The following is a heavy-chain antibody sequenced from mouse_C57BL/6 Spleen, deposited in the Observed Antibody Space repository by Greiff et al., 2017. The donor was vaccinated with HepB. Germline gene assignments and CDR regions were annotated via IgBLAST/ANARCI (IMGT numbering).Heavy chain of an antibody. CDR3: ARDSNSCAMDY. CDR1: GFTFSDFY. Sequence: EVMLVESGGGLVQSGRSLRLSCATSGFTFSDFYMEWVRQAPGKGLEWIAASRNKANDYTTEYSASVKGRFIVSRDTSQSILYLQMNALRAEDTAIYYCARDSNSCAMDYWGQGTSVTVSS. D-gene: IGHD2-5*01. V-gene: IGHV7-1*01. J-gene: IGHJ4*01. CDR2: SRNKANDYTT.